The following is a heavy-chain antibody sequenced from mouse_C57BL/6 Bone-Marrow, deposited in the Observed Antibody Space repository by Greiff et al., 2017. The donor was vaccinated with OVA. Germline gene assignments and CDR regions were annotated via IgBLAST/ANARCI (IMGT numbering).Heavy chain of an antibody. CDR3: TRLLDAMDY. D-gene: IGHD2-1*01. CDR1: GFTFSSYA. CDR2: ISSCGDYI. V-gene: IGHV5-9-1*02. Sequence: EVKLQESGEGLVKPGGSLKLSCAASGFTFSSYAMSWVRQTPEKRLEWVAYISSCGDYIYYADTVKGRFTISRDNARNTLYLQMSSLKSADTAMYYCTRLLDAMDYWGQGTSVTVSS. J-gene: IGHJ4*01.